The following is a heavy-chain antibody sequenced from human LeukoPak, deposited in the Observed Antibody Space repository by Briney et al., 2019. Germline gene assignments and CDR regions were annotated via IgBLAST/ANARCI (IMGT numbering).Heavy chain of an antibody. V-gene: IGHV3-30-3*01. CDR3: AREDNPLWFDP. D-gene: IGHD5-24*01. CDR2: ISYDGSIT. J-gene: IGHJ5*02. CDR1: EFSFNNFA. Sequence: GGSLRLSGAASEFSFNNFAMYWVRQAPGKGLEWLAVISYDGSITYYADSVKGRFTISRDNSNNTLHLQMNSLRAEDTALYYCAREDNPLWFDPWGQGTLVIVSS.